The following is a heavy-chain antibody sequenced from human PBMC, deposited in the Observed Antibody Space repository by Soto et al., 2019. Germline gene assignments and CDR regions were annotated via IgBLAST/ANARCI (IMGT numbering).Heavy chain of an antibody. Sequence: ASLKVSCKASGYTFTSYSISWVRQAPGQGLEWMGWISAYNGNTNYAQKRQGRVTMTTDTSTSTAYMELRILESDDPAVYYCAGIWVAGDYVSTSGYCRQGTLVTVCS. CDR3: AGIWVAGDYVSTSGY. V-gene: IGHV1-18*01. D-gene: IGHD4-17*01. CDR2: ISAYNGNT. CDR1: GYTFTSYS. J-gene: IGHJ4*02.